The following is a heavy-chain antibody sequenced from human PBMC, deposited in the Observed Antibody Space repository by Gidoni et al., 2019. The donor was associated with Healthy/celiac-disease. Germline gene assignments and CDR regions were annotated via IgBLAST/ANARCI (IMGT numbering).Heavy chain of an antibody. J-gene: IGHJ5*02. CDR3: ARHSYYDSSGYLLAPFDP. V-gene: IGHV5-51*01. CDR2: IYPGDSDT. CDR1: VSRFTSYW. Sequence: EVQLVQSAAEVKKPGASLKFPCKGSVSRFTSYWSGWVRQLPGKSLEWMGIIYPGDSDTRYSPSFQGQVTISAAKSISTAYLQWSSLKASDTAMYYCARHSYYDSSGYLLAPFDPWGQGTLVTVSS. D-gene: IGHD3-22*01.